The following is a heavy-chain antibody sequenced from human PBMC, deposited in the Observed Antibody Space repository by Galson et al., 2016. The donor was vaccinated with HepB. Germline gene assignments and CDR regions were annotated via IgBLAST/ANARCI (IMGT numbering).Heavy chain of an antibody. J-gene: IGHJ2*01. V-gene: IGHV3-7*01. CDR3: ARRPLNSGWVYWYFDL. D-gene: IGHD6-19*01. CDR2: INEDGSET. Sequence: SLRLSCAASGFTFSNYWMSWVRQVPGKGLELVSNINEDGSETKYVDSVKGRFTISRDNAKNSLYLHMNSLRAEDTAVYYCARRPLNSGWVYWYFDLWGRGTLDTVSS. CDR1: GFTFSNYW.